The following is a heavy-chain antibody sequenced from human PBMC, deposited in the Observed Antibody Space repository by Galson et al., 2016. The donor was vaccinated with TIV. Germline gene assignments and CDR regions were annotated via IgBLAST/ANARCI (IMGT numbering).Heavy chain of an antibody. Sequence: SLRLSCAASGLSFSNFRMNWVRQTPGKGLEWVSYISISSSTISYADSVKGRFTVSRDNAKNSLYLQMNSLRAEDTAVYYCARAGHCSRTSCYGSMDVWGQGTTVTVSS. CDR1: GLSFSNFR. CDR2: ISISSSTI. V-gene: IGHV3-48*04. J-gene: IGHJ6*02. CDR3: ARAGHCSRTSCYGSMDV. D-gene: IGHD2-2*01.